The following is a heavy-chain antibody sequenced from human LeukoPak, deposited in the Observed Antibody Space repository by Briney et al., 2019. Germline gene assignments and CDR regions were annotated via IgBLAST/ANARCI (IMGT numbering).Heavy chain of an antibody. CDR2: ISSSGSTI. CDR3: ARGEQQLFPFDY. CDR1: GFTFSSYE. D-gene: IGHD6-13*01. J-gene: IGHJ4*02. V-gene: IGHV3-48*03. Sequence: GGSLRLPCAASGFTFSSYEMNWVRQAPGKGLEWVSYISSSGSTIYYADSVKGRFTISRDNAKSSLYLQMNSLRAEDTAVYYCARGEQQLFPFDYWGQGTLVTVSS.